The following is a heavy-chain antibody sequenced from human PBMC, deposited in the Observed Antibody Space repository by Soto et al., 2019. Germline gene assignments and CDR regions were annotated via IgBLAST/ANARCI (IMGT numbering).Heavy chain of an antibody. D-gene: IGHD2-2*02. CDR1: GGTFSSYA. J-gene: IGHJ6*02. Sequence: QVQLVQSGAEVKKPGSSVKVSCKASGGTFSSYAISWVRQAPGQGLEWMGGIIPIFGTANYAQKFQGRVTITADESTSTAYMELSSLRSEDTAVYYCARDGGITVVVPAAINYYYYGMDVWGQGTTVTVSS. CDR3: ARDGGITVVVPAAINYYYYGMDV. V-gene: IGHV1-69*01. CDR2: IIPIFGTA.